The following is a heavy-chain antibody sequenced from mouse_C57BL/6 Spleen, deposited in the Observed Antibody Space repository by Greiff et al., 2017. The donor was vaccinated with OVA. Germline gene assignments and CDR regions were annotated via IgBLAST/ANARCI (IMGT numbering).Heavy chain of an antibody. CDR3: ARVYDYDRVYFDY. J-gene: IGHJ2*01. V-gene: IGHV5-17*01. CDR2: ISSGSSTI. D-gene: IGHD2-4*01. CDR1: GFTFSDYG. Sequence: EVKVEESRGGLVKPGGSLKLSCAASGFTFSDYGMHWVRQAPEKGLEWVAYISSGSSTIYYADTVKGRFTISRDNAKNTLFLQMTSLRSEDTAMYYCARVYDYDRVYFDYWGQGTTLTVSS.